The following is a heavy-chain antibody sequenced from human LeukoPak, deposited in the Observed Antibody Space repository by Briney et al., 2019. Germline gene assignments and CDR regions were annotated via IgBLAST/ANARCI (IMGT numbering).Heavy chain of an antibody. D-gene: IGHD5-24*01. J-gene: IGHJ4*02. V-gene: IGHV3-23*01. CDR2: IIGLGGNT. CDR3: AREPPWERWLQYTLSFGDY. Sequence: GGCLRVSSVDSGFTFSRYVMYSGRHDPGERGGCVSPIIGLGGNTYCAYSVKGRFTKSRDNPKHTLYLQMTSLRAEDTAVYYCAREPPWERWLQYTLSFGDYWGQGTLVTVSS. CDR1: GFTFSRYV.